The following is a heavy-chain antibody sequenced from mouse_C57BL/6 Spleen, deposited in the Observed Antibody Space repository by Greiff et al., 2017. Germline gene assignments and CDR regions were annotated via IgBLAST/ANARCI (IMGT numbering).Heavy chain of an antibody. CDR1: GYTFTSYW. CDR2: IDPNSGGT. V-gene: IGHV1-72*01. CDR3: ARGCYGDY. J-gene: IGHJ2*01. D-gene: IGHD2-12*01. Sequence: QVQLQQPVAELVKPGASVKLSCKASGYTFTSYWMHWVKQRPGRGLEWIGRIDPNSGGTKYTEKFKSKATLTVDKTSSAAYMRRSSLTSEDSEVCDCARGCYGDYWGQGTTLTVSS.